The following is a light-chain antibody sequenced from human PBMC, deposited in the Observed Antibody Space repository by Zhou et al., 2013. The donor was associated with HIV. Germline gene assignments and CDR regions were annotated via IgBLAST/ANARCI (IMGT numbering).Light chain of an antibody. CDR2: GGS. CDR3: QQYDNWPPLT. CDR1: QGGSESS. V-gene: IGKV3-20*01. Sequence: EGVLPQSPATLSLFPGERATLSCRTSQGGSESSLAWYQQRPGQAPRLLIYGGSSRATGVPDRFSASASGSDFTLSIARLEPEDFAVYHCQQYDNWPPLTFGGGTRVEIK. J-gene: IGKJ4*01.